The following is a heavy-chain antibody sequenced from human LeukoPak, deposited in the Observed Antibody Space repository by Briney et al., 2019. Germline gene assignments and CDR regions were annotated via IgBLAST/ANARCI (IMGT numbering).Heavy chain of an antibody. Sequence: PSETLSLTCTVSGASISTYYWSWIRQPAGKGLEWTGRMYTSGSTNYNPSLKSRVTMSVDTSKNQLSLKLSSVTAADTAVYFCARDNGGDYWYSDIWGRGTLVTVSS. CDR3: ARDNGGDYWYSDI. V-gene: IGHV4-4*07. D-gene: IGHD2-21*01. CDR1: GASISTYY. CDR2: MYTSGST. J-gene: IGHJ2*01.